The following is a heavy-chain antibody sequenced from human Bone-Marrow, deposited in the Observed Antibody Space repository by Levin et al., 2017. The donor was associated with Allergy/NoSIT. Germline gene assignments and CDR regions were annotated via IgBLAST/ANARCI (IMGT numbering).Heavy chain of an antibody. CDR3: ARSIAARPSYWYFDL. J-gene: IGHJ2*01. CDR2: ISSSSSYI. Sequence: GESLKISCAASGFTFSSYSMNWVRQAPGKGLEWVSSISSSSSYIYYADSVKGRFTISRDNAKNSLYLQMNSLRAEDTAVYYCARSIAARPSYWYFDLWGRGTLVTVSS. CDR1: GFTFSSYS. V-gene: IGHV3-21*01. D-gene: IGHD6-6*01.